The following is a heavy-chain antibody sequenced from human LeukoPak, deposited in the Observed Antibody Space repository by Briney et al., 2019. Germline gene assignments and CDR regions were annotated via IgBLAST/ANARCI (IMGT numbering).Heavy chain of an antibody. Sequence: SETLSLTCTVSGGSISSSSYYWGWIRQPPGKVLEWIGSIYYSGSTYSNPSPQSRVTISVDTSKNQFSLKLNSVTAADTAVYYCASFYCSGGSCYQYYSYYYMDVRGKGTTVTISS. CDR3: ASFYCSGGSCYQYYSYYYMDV. D-gene: IGHD2-15*01. V-gene: IGHV4-39*01. CDR1: GGSISSSSYY. J-gene: IGHJ6*03. CDR2: IYYSGST.